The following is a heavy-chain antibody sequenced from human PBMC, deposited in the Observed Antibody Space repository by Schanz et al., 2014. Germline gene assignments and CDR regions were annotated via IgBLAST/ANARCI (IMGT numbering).Heavy chain of an antibody. Sequence: EVQLVESGGYLVQPGGSLRLSCSASGFTFSSYAMHWVRQASGKGLEYVSAITRSGGGTYYSDSVKGRFTISRDNSKNTLYLQMNSLSADDTAVFYCAKGMGYCSGGTCYDYYYYGLDVWGQGTTVTVSS. CDR3: AKGMGYCSGGTCYDYYYYGLDV. CDR1: GFTFSSYA. D-gene: IGHD2-15*01. CDR2: ITRSGGGT. J-gene: IGHJ6*02. V-gene: IGHV3-64D*06.